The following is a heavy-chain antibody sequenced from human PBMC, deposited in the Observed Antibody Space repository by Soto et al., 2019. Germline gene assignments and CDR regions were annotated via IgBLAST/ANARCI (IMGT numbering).Heavy chain of an antibody. D-gene: IGHD6-6*01. J-gene: IGHJ4*02. CDR3: ARDHGLPYSSSSRPLGY. CDR2: ISYDGSNK. Sequence: QVQLVESGGGVVQPGRSLRLSCAASGFTFSSYAMHWVRQAPGKGLEWVAVISYDGSNKYYADSVKGRFTISRDNSKNTLYLQMKSLRAEDTAVYYCARDHGLPYSSSSRPLGYWGQGTLVTVSS. CDR1: GFTFSSYA. V-gene: IGHV3-30-3*01.